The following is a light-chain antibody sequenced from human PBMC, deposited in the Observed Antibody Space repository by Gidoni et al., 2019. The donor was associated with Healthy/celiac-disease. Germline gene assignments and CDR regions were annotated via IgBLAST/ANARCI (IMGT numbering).Light chain of an antibody. CDR1: QSISSY. V-gene: IGKV1-39*01. CDR3: QQSYSTPPT. CDR2: AAS. J-gene: IGKJ4*01. Sequence: DIQMTQSPSSLSASVGDRVTITCRASQSISSYLNWYQQKPGKAPNLLIYAASSLQSGVPSRFSGSGSGTDFTLTISSLQPEDFATYDCQQSYSTPPTFGGGTKVESK.